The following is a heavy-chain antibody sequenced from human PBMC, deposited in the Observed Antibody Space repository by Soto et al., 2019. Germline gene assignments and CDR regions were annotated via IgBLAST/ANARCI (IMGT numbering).Heavy chain of an antibody. CDR2: IYHSGMT. CDR3: GRRNSGYVPIDY. Sequence: SETLSLTCAVSGGSLSSNNWWTWVRQPPGKGLEWIGEIYHSGMTNYSPSLKSRITVSVDKSKNQFSLRLTSVTAADTAVYYCGRRNSGYVPIDYWRQGILVTVSS. D-gene: IGHD5-12*01. V-gene: IGHV4-4*02. CDR1: GGSLSSNNW. J-gene: IGHJ4*02.